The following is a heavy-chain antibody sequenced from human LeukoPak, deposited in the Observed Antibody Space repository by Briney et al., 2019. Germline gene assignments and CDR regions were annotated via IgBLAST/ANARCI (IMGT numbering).Heavy chain of an antibody. CDR3: ARGGSGISNAFDI. Sequence: SETLSLTCSVSGGSISSYYWSWIRQPPGKGLEWIGYLYYSGSTNSNPSLKSRVTMSVDPSKNQFSLKLRSVTAADTAVYYCARGGSGISNAFDIWGQGTMVTVSS. CDR1: GGSISSYY. V-gene: IGHV4-59*01. CDR2: LYYSGST. J-gene: IGHJ3*02. D-gene: IGHD3-10*01.